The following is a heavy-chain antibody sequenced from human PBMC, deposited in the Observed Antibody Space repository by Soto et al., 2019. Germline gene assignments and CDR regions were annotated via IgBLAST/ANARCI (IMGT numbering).Heavy chain of an antibody. CDR1: GFTVSSSY. D-gene: IGHD2-2*01. CDR3: ARGGCSSTSCYYGFDF. CDR2: IYRIGTT. V-gene: IGHV3-53*04. Sequence: GGSLRLSCAASGFTVSSSYMTWVRQAPGKGLEWVSIIYRIGTTYYADSVKGRFTISRHNSRNTVYLQMNSLRAEDTAIYYCARGGCSSTSCYYGFDFWGQGALVTVSS. J-gene: IGHJ4*02.